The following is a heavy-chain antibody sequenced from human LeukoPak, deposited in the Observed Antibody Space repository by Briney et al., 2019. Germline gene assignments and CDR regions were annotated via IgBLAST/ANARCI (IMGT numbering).Heavy chain of an antibody. V-gene: IGHV3-43D*04. D-gene: IGHD3-10*01. CDR1: GFTFDDYA. J-gene: IGHJ3*02. CDR2: ISWDGGST. Sequence: GGSLRLSCAASGFTFDDYAMHWVRQAPVKGLEWVSLISWDGGSTYYADSVKGRFTISRDNSKNSLYLQMNSLRAEDTALYYCAKDIRAGAYAFDIWGQGTMVTVSS. CDR3: AKDIRAGAYAFDI.